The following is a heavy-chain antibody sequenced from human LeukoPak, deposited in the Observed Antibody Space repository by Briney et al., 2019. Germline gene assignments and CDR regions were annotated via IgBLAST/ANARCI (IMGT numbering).Heavy chain of an antibody. V-gene: IGHV4-30-2*01. CDR1: GGSISSGGYY. CDR3: ARVADYSVGFYMEV. D-gene: IGHD4-11*01. CDR2: IYHSGST. J-gene: IGHJ6*03. Sequence: SETLSLTCTVSGGSISSGGYYWSWIRQPPGKGLEWIGYIYHSGSTYYNPSLKSRVTISVDRSKNQFSLKLSSVTAADTAVYYCARVADYSVGFYMEVWGKGTTVTVSS.